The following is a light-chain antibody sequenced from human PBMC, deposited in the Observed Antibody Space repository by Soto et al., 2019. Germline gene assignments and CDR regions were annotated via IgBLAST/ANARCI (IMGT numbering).Light chain of an antibody. Sequence: QPVLTQPPSASGTPGQRVTISCSGNSSNIGSNTVNWYQQLPGTAPKLLIYNNNQRPSGVPDRFSGSKSGTSASLAISGLQSEDEADYYCAAWDDSLNGLFGGGTKLTVL. V-gene: IGLV1-44*01. J-gene: IGLJ2*01. CDR1: SSNIGSNT. CDR2: NNN. CDR3: AAWDDSLNGL.